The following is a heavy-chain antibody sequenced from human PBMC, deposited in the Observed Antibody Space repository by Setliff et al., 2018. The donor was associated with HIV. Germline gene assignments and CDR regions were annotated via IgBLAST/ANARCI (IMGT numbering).Heavy chain of an antibody. Sequence: SETLSLTCAVSGVSVTSHFWSWIRQPPGKGLEWIGYFSYRGGTNSNPSLKSRVTISVDTSKNDVSLKLRSVTASDTAVYYCARQPHDFDSSGYYGDAFDIWGQGTMVTVSS. CDR3: ARQPHDFDSSGYYGDAFDI. J-gene: IGHJ3*02. CDR2: FSYRGGT. V-gene: IGHV4-59*08. CDR1: GVSVTSHF. D-gene: IGHD3-22*01.